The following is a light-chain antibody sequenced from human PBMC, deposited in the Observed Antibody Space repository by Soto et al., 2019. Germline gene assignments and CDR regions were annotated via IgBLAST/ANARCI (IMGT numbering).Light chain of an antibody. CDR3: QQYNSWWT. V-gene: IGKV1-5*03. CDR1: QSISSW. CDR2: KAS. Sequence: DIQMTQSPSTLSASVGDRVTITCRASQSISSWLAWYQQKPGKAPKLLIYKASSLEIGVQSRFSGSGSGTEFTLTISSLQPDDFATYYCQQYNSWWTFGQGTKLEIK. J-gene: IGKJ2*02.